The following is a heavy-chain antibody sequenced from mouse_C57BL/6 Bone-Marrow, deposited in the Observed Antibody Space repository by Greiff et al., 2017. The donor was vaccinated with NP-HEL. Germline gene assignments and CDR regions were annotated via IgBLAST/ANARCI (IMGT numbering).Heavy chain of an antibody. Sequence: VQLQQSDAELVKPGASVKISCKVSGYTFTDHTIHWMKQRPEQGLEWIGYIYPRDGSTKYNEKLKGKATLTADKSSSTAYMQLNSLTSEDSAVYFCARLSYYYGSLLYWYFDVWGTGTTVTVSS. CDR2: IYPRDGST. V-gene: IGHV1-78*01. D-gene: IGHD1-1*01. J-gene: IGHJ1*03. CDR3: ARLSYYYGSLLYWYFDV. CDR1: GYTFTDHT.